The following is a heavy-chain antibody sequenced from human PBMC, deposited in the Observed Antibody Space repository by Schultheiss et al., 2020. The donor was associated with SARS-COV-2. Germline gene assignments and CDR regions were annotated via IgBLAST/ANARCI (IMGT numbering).Heavy chain of an antibody. Sequence: SETLSLTCIVSGGSVSSVSYYWGWIRQPPGRGLEWIGTIHSGGSTYYNPSLKSRVTMSVDASTNQFSLRLSSVTAADTAVYYCARDPGGRYSYGEGYFDYWGQGTLVTVSS. CDR3: ARDPGGRYSYGEGYFDY. CDR1: GGSVSSVSYY. CDR2: IHSGGST. V-gene: IGHV4-39*07. J-gene: IGHJ4*02. D-gene: IGHD5-18*01.